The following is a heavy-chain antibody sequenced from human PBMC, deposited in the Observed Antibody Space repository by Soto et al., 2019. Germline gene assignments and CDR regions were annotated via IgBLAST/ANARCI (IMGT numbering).Heavy chain of an antibody. CDR1: GFTFSSYG. CDR2: ISYDGSNK. J-gene: IGHJ6*04. V-gene: IGHV3-30*18. CDR3: AKDRSTYSNYYYGMDV. Sequence: PGGSLRLSCAAHGFTFSSYGMHWVRQAPGKGLEWVAVISYDGSNKYYADSVKGRFTISRDNSKNTLYLQMNSLRAEDTAVYYCAKDRSTYSNYYYGMDVWGKGTTVTVSS. D-gene: IGHD4-4*01.